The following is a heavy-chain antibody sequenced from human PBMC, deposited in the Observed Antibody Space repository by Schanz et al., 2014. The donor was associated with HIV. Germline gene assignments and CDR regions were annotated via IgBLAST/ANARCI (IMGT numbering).Heavy chain of an antibody. J-gene: IGHJ5*02. CDR3: ATCLITIGCSS. CDR2: IIPIFPAA. D-gene: IGHD1-1*01. V-gene: IGHV1-69*13. Sequence: QVQLVQSGAEVKKPGASVKVSCKASGYTFTTYGITWVRQAPGQGLEWMGGIIPIFPAANYAQKFQGRVTISADESTSTGYMDLSNLRSDDTAVYYCATCLITIGCSSWGQGTLVTVSS. CDR1: GYTFTTYG.